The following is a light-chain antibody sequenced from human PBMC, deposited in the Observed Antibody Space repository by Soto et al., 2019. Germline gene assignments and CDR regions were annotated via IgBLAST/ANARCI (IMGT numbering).Light chain of an antibody. CDR3: GTWDSSLSAGVV. J-gene: IGLJ2*01. CDR1: SSNIGNNY. V-gene: IGLV1-51*02. CDR2: ENN. Sequence: QAVVTQPPSVSAAPGQKVTISCSGSSSNIGNNYVSRYQQLPGTAPKLLIYENNKRPSGIPDRFSGSKSGTSATLGITGLQTGDEADYYCGTWDSSLSAGVVFGGGTKLTVL.